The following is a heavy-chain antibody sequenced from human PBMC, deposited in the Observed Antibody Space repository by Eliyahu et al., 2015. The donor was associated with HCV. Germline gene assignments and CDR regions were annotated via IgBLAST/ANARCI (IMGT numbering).Heavy chain of an antibody. Sequence: QVQLVXSGGGLVKPGGSLRLSCAGSGFSFSDYYMTWIRQAPGKGLEWVSSISHTGTNMYYTDSVKGRFTISRDNAKNSVYLQMGSLRAEDTALYYCVTGRWELPSWGQGTLVTVSS. V-gene: IGHV3-11*01. CDR3: VTGRWELPS. CDR1: GFSFSDYY. J-gene: IGHJ5*02. CDR2: ISHTGTNM. D-gene: IGHD1-26*01.